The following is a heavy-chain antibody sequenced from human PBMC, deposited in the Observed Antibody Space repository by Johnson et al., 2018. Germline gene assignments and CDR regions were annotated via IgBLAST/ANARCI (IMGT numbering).Heavy chain of an antibody. CDR2: ISSSSSTI. D-gene: IGHD6-19*01. CDR3: ARDSSGWYDAFDI. J-gene: IGHJ3*02. Sequence: VQLVQSGGGLVQPGGSLRLSCAASGFTFSSYSMNWVRQAPGKGLEWVSYISSSSSTIYYADSVKGRFTISRDNAKNSLYLQMNSLRAEDTAVYYCARDSSGWYDAFDIWGQGTMVTVSS. V-gene: IGHV3-48*01. CDR1: GFTFSSYS.